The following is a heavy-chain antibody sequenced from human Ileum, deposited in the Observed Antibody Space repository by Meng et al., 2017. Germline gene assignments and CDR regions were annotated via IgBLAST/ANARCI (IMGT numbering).Heavy chain of an antibody. CDR1: GYTFTSFG. V-gene: IGHV1-18*01. D-gene: IGHD3-16*01. CDR2: ISAYNGNT. J-gene: IGHJ5*02. CDR3: ARGWGGAFDP. Sequence: QVQLVQSGAEVKQPGDSVKGSCKASGYTFTSFGITWVRQAPGQGLEWMGGISAYNGNTNYAHKVQGRVTMTTDTSTSTAYMELRSLRSDDTAVYYCARGWGGAFDPWGQGTLVTVSS.